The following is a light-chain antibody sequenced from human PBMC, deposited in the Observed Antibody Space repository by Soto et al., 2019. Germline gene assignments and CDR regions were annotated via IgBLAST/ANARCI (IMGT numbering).Light chain of an antibody. Sequence: DIPMTQSPSNLSASVGDRVTITCRASQTITTWLAWYQQKPGKAPKLLVFDASSLESGVPSRFSGSGSGTEFSLTISSLQPDDFATYFCQQYHSYWTFGQGTKVEIK. CDR1: QTITTW. J-gene: IGKJ1*01. V-gene: IGKV1-5*01. CDR2: DAS. CDR3: QQYHSYWT.